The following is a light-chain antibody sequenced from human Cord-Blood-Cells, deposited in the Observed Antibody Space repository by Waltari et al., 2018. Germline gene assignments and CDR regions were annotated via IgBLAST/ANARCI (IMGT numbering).Light chain of an antibody. J-gene: IGLJ3*02. CDR3: CSYAGSSSWV. CDR1: SSDVGSYNL. Sequence: VSGSPGQSITISCTGTSSDVGSYNLVSWYQQHPGKAPKLMIYEGSKRPSGVSNRFSGSKSGNTASLTISGLQAEDEADYYCCSYAGSSSWVFGGGTKLTVL. CDR2: EGS. V-gene: IGLV2-23*01.